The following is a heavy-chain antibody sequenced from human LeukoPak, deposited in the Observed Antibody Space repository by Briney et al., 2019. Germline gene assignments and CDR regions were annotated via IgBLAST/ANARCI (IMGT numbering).Heavy chain of an antibody. J-gene: IGHJ4*02. CDR3: ARQVTFGYAYAYYFDY. Sequence: SETLSLTCTVSGGSNSSTYYYWGWIRQPPGKGLEWIGNFHYSGSNSYNPSLESRVTISVDTSKNQFSLRLSSVTAADTAVYYCARQVTFGYAYAYYFDYWGQGTLVTVSS. V-gene: IGHV4-39*01. CDR2: FHYSGSN. CDR1: GGSNSSTYYY. D-gene: IGHD3-16*01.